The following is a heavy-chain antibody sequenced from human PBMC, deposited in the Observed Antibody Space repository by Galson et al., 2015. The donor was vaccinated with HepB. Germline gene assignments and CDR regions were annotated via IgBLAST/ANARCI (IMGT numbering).Heavy chain of an antibody. CDR1: GYTFTSYA. V-gene: IGHV1-3*01. CDR3: ARVHCSSTSCYGWLYYYYGMDV. J-gene: IGHJ6*02. CDR2: INAGNGNT. D-gene: IGHD2-2*01. Sequence: SVKVSCKASGYTFTSYAMHWVRQAPGQRLEWMGWINAGNGNTKYSQKFQGRVTITRDTSASTAYMELSSLRSEDTAVYYCARVHCSSTSCYGWLYYYYGMDVWGQGTTVTVSS.